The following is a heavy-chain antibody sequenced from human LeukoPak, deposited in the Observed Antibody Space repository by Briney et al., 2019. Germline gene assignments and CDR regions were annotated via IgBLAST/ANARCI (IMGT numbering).Heavy chain of an antibody. CDR2: ISYEGSSK. Sequence: GGSLRLSCAASGFTISSYEMDWVRQAPGKGLEWVAVISYEGSSKYYADSVKGRFTISRDNSKNTLHLQMDPLRDEDTAVYYCASPKRGDAILPDHWGQGTLVTVSS. CDR3: ASPKRGDAILPDH. V-gene: IGHV3-30*04. J-gene: IGHJ5*02. CDR1: GFTISSYE. D-gene: IGHD3-10*01.